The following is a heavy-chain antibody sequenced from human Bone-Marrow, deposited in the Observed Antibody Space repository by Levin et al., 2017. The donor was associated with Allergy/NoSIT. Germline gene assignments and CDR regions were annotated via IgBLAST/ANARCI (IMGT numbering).Heavy chain of an antibody. J-gene: IGHJ6*02. CDR2: IYTSGST. V-gene: IGHV4-4*07. D-gene: IGHD3-3*01. Sequence: SQTLSLTCTVSGGSISSYYWSWIRQPAGKGLEWIGRIYTSGSTNYNPSLKSRVTMSVDTSKNQFSLKLSSVTAADTAVYYCARDRRYYDFWSGYSPNYYGMDVWGQGTTVTVSS. CDR3: ARDRRYYDFWSGYSPNYYGMDV. CDR1: GGSISSYY.